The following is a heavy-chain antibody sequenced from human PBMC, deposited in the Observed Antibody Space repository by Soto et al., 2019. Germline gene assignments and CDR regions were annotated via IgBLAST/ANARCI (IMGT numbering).Heavy chain of an antibody. Sequence: EVQLLESEGGVAQPGGSLRLSCAASGFTFSNSAMSWVRQAPGKGLEWVSTISGGSGDTSYADPVKGRFIVSRDDSRTTLYLQMNSLRAEDTALYYCARGASTFDYWGQGRPVIVSS. J-gene: IGHJ4*02. V-gene: IGHV3-23*01. CDR1: GFTFSNSA. CDR3: ARGASTFDY. CDR2: ISGGSGDT. D-gene: IGHD2-2*01.